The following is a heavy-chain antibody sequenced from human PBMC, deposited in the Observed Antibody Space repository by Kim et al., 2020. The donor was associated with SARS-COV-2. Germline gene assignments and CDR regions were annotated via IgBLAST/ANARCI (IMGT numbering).Heavy chain of an antibody. D-gene: IGHD6-13*01. V-gene: IGHV3-30*18. Sequence: GGSLRLSCAASGFTFSQNGMHWVRQAPGKGLEWVAVISNDGKNKYYQDSVKGRFTISRDNSRSTLYLQMNSLRDADTAIYYCAKDVRSEAAALESWGQGT. CDR1: GFTFSQNG. CDR2: ISNDGKNK. J-gene: IGHJ4*02. CDR3: AKDVRSEAAALES.